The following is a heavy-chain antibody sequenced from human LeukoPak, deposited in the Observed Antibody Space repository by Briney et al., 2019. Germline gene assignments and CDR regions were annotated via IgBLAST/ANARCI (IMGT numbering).Heavy chain of an antibody. CDR1: GFTFSSYG. J-gene: IGHJ4*02. CDR3: AKGLYYYCSQWDY. V-gene: IGHV3-30*18. D-gene: IGHD3-10*01. Sequence: ARSLTLSCAASGFTFSSYGMHWVRQAPGKGLEGVAVISYDGSNKYYADSVKGRFTISRDNSKNTLYLQMNSLRAEDTAVYYCAKGLYYYCSQWDYWGEGTAVTVSS. CDR2: ISYDGSNK.